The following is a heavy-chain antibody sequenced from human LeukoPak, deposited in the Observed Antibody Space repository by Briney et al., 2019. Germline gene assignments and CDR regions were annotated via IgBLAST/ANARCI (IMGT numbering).Heavy chain of an antibody. CDR1: GGTFSSYA. J-gene: IGHJ2*01. V-gene: IGHV1-69*13. CDR2: IIPIFGTA. CDR3: ARVWRTLVRAPNWYFDL. D-gene: IGHD4/OR15-4a*01. Sequence: SVKVSCKASGGTFSSYAISWVRQAPGQGLEWMGGIIPIFGTANYAQKFQGRVTITADESTSTAYMELSSLRSEDTAVYYCARVWRTLVRAPNWYFDLWGRGTLVTVSS.